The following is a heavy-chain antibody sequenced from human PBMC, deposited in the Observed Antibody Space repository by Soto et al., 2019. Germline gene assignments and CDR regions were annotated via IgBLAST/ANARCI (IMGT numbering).Heavy chain of an antibody. CDR2: ISYSGNT. V-gene: IGHV4-59*01. Sequence: SETLSLTCTVSGGSISNFYWSWIRQPPGKGLEWIGYISYSGNTNYNPSLKSRVSISVDTSKNQLSLNLTSVTAADTDVYYCARATLVLSRSYLDSWGQGTPVTVSS. D-gene: IGHD6-6*01. CDR3: ARATLVLSRSYLDS. CDR1: GGSISNFY. J-gene: IGHJ4*02.